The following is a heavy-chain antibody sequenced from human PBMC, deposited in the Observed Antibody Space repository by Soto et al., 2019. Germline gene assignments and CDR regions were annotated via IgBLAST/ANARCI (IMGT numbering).Heavy chain of an antibody. Sequence: QVQLVQSGAEVKKPGSSVKVSCKASGGTFSSYAISWVRQAPGQGLERMGGIIPIFGTANYAQKFQGRVTITADESTSTAYMELSSLRSEDTAVYYCARDWGRDGYNRGWYFDLWGRGTLVTVSS. CDR3: ARDWGRDGYNRGWYFDL. V-gene: IGHV1-69*01. J-gene: IGHJ2*01. D-gene: IGHD5-12*01. CDR2: IIPIFGTA. CDR1: GGTFSSYA.